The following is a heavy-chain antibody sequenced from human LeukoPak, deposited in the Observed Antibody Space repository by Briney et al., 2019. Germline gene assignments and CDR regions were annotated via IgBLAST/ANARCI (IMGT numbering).Heavy chain of an antibody. V-gene: IGHV3-23*01. J-gene: IGHJ4*02. CDR1: GFTFSSYA. Sequence: GGSLRLSCAASGFTFSSYAMSWVRQAAGKGLEWVSAISGSGGSTYYADSVKGRFTISRDNSKNTLYLQMNSLRAEDTAVYYCAFDYASGSYLGFDYWGQGTLVTVSS. D-gene: IGHD3-10*01. CDR3: AFDYASGSYLGFDY. CDR2: ISGSGGST.